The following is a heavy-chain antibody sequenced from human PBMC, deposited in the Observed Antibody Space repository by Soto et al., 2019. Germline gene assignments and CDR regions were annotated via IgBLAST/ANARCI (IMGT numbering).Heavy chain of an antibody. CDR3: GGVPAARSFDAFDI. CDR2: VNHSGST. D-gene: IGHD2-2*01. Sequence: QVQLQQWGAGLLKPSETLSLTCAVYGGSFSGYYWSWIRQPPRKGLEWIGEVNHSGSTNYNPSLKSRVTISVDTSKNQFSLKLSSVTAADTAVYYCGGVPAARSFDAFDICGQGTMVTVSS. J-gene: IGHJ3*02. CDR1: GGSFSGYY. V-gene: IGHV4-34*01.